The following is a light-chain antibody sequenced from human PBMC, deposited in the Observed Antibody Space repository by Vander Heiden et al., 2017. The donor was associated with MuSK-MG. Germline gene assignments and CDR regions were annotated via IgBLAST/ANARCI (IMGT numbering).Light chain of an antibody. CDR1: QSVSSN. V-gene: IGKV3-15*01. Sequence: EILMTQSAATLSVSPGERATLSCRASQSVSSNLAWYQQKPCQAPRLLIYGASTRATGIPARFSGSGSGTEFTLTISSLQSEDFAVYYCQHYNNWPPYPFGQGTKLEIK. CDR2: GAS. CDR3: QHYNNWPPYP. J-gene: IGKJ2*01.